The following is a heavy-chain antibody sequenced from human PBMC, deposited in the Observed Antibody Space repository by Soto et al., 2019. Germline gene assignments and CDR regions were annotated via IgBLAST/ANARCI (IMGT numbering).Heavy chain of an antibody. J-gene: IGHJ5*02. CDR3: ARRPELSNMWPSQSNWFDP. Sequence: SSETLSLTCTVSGGSIRTYNLNWIRQTPGKGLEWIGYISDRGTTTYNPSLRSRVTISVDTSKSQFSLRLRSVTAADTAVYYCARRPELSNMWPSQSNWFDPWGRGTLVTVSS. V-gene: IGHV4-59*08. CDR2: ISDRGTT. D-gene: IGHD1-7*01. CDR1: GGSIRTYN.